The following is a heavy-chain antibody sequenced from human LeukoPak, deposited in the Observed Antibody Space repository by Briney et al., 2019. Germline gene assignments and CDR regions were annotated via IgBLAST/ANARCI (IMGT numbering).Heavy chain of an antibody. Sequence: GGSLRLSCAASGFTFSSYGMHWVRQAPGKGLEWVAFIRYDGSNKYYADSVKGRFTISRDNSKNTLYLHVNSLRPEDTAVYYCARSVPYYYGSGSYSNWFDPWGQGTLVTVSS. J-gene: IGHJ5*02. CDR2: IRYDGSNK. V-gene: IGHV3-30*02. CDR3: ARSVPYYYGSGSYSNWFDP. CDR1: GFTFSSYG. D-gene: IGHD3-10*01.